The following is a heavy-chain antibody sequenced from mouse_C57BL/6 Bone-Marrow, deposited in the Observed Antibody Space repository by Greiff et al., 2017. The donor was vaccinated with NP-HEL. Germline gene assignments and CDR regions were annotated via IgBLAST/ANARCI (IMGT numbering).Heavy chain of an antibody. Sequence: EVQGVESGEGLVKPGGSLKLSCAASGFTFSSYAMSWVRQTPEKRLEWVAYISSGGDYIYYADTVKGRFTISRDNARNTLYLQMSSLKSEDTAMYYSTRDREYCYGEEAFAYRGQRALVTVSA. D-gene: IGHD2-12*01. CDR2: ISSGGDYI. CDR1: GFTFSSYA. J-gene: IGHJ3*01. CDR3: TRDREYCYGEEAFAY. V-gene: IGHV5-9-1*02.